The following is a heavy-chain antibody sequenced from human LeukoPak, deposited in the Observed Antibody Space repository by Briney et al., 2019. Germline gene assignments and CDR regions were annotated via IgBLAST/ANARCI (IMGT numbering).Heavy chain of an antibody. D-gene: IGHD6-19*01. V-gene: IGHV3-43*01. Sequence: GSLRLSCAASGFTFDDYTMHWVRQAPGKGLEWVSLISWDSGSTYYADSVKGRFTISRDNSKNSLYLQMNSLRTEYTAFYYCTKPTALGYSSGPFDYRGQGTLVTVSS. J-gene: IGHJ4*02. CDR3: TKPTALGYSSGPFDY. CDR1: GFTFDDYT. CDR2: ISWDSGST.